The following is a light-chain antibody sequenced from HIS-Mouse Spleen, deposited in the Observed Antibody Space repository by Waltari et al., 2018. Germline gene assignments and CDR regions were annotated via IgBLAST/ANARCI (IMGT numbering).Light chain of an antibody. CDR2: QDS. Sequence: SYELTQPPSVSVSPGQTASITCSGDKLGDQYACWYQQKPGQSPVLVIYQDSKLPSGIPERFSGSNAGNTAPLTISGTQAMDGADYYCQAWDSSTVVFGGGTKLTVL. J-gene: IGLJ2*01. V-gene: IGLV3-1*01. CDR3: QAWDSSTVV. CDR1: KLGDQY.